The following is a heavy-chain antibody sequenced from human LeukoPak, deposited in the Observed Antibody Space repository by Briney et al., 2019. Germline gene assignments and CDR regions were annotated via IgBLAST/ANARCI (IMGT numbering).Heavy chain of an antibody. Sequence: GGSLRLSCAASGFSVTNNYITWVRQAPGKGLEWVSVMYTGGTPYYADSVKGRFTISRDISKNTLYLQMTSLRAEDTAVYYCARGAATGPTLGFDYGGQGTLVTVSS. J-gene: IGHJ4*02. D-gene: IGHD6-13*01. V-gene: IGHV3-53*01. CDR2: MYTGGTP. CDR1: GFSVTNNY. CDR3: ARGAATGPTLGFDY.